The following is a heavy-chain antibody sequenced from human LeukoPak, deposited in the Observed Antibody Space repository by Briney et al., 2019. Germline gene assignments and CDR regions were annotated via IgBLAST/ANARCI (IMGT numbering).Heavy chain of an antibody. V-gene: IGHV3-48*03. D-gene: IGHD3-16*01. CDR2: ISSSGSTI. CDR1: GFTFSSYE. Sequence: GGSLRLSCAASGFTFSSYEMNWVRQAPGKGLEWVSYISSSGSTIYYADSVKGRFTISRDNSKNSLYLQMNSLRTEDTALYYCAKSGGGIGKYYFDYWGQGTLVTVSS. J-gene: IGHJ4*02. CDR3: AKSGGGIGKYYFDY.